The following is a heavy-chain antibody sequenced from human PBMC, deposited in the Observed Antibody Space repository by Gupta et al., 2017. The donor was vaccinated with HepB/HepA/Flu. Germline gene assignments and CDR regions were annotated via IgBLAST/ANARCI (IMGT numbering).Heavy chain of an antibody. D-gene: IGHD3-10*01. Sequence: EVHLLESGGALVQPGGSLRLSCAASGFTFSTYAMGWVRPAPGKGLEWVSTISNSGDTTYYADSVKGRFSISRDNSKNTLYLQMNSLRAEDTAVYYCAKSHTGSAYHGFDIWGQGTMVTVSS. CDR3: AKSHTGSAYHGFDI. V-gene: IGHV3-23*01. J-gene: IGHJ3*02. CDR2: ISNSGDTT. CDR1: GFTFSTYA.